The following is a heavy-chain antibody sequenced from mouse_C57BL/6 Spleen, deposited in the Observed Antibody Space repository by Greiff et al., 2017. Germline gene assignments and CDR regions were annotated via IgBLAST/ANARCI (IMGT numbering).Heavy chain of an antibody. CDR1: GYTFTDYY. CDR2: INPNNGGT. Sequence: EVQLQQSGPELVKPGASVKISCKASGYTFTDYYMNWVKQSHGKSLEWIGDINPNNGGTSYNQKFKGKATLTVDTSSSTAYMELHSLTSEDSAVYFCAGGLRRRDYFDYWGQGTTLTVSS. J-gene: IGHJ2*01. V-gene: IGHV1-26*01. D-gene: IGHD2-2*01. CDR3: AGGLRRRDYFDY.